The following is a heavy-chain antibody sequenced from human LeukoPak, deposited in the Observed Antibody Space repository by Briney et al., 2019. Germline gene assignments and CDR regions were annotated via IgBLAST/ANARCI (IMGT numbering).Heavy chain of an antibody. CDR3: ARGVYYGDYGLSYGMDV. D-gene: IGHD4-17*01. CDR1: GDSVSSNSAA. J-gene: IGHJ6*02. V-gene: IGHV6-1*01. Sequence: SQTLSLTCAISGDSVSSNSAAWIWIRQSPSRDLEWLGRTYYRSKWYNDYAKSVQSRITINPDTSKNQFSLQLNSVTPEDTALYYCARGVYYGDYGLSYGMDVWGQGTTVTVSS. CDR2: TYYRSKWYN.